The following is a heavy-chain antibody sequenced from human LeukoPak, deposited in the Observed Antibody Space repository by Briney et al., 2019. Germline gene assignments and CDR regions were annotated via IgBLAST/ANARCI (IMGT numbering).Heavy chain of an antibody. D-gene: IGHD2-15*01. CDR1: GGSISSSSYY. CDR2: INHSGST. V-gene: IGHV4-39*07. J-gene: IGHJ6*02. Sequence: SETLSLTCTVSGGSISSSSYYWSWIRQPPGKGLEWIGEINHSGSTNYNPSLKSRVTISVDTSKNQFSLKLSSVTAADTAVYYCAEGGGYYYYGMDVWGQGTTVTVS. CDR3: AEGGGYYYYGMDV.